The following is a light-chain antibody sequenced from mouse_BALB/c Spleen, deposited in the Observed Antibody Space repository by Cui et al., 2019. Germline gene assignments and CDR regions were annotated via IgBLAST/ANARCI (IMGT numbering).Light chain of an antibody. V-gene: IGKV4-55*01. Sequence: QLVLTQSPAIMSASPGEKVTMTCSASSSVSYVYWYQQKPGSSPRLLIYDTSNLASGVPVRFSGSGSGTSYSLTISRMEAEDAATYYCQQWSSYPRTFGGGTKLEIK. CDR3: QQWSSYPRT. J-gene: IGKJ1*01. CDR1: SSVSY. CDR2: DTS.